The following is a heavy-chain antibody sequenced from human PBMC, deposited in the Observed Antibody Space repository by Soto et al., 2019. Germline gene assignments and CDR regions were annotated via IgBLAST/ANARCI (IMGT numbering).Heavy chain of an antibody. V-gene: IGHV1-69*01. Sequence: QVQLVQSGAEVKKPVSSVKVSCKASGGSFSSNAISWVRQAPGQGLEWMGGIIPILGSANYAQKFQDRLTITADGSTTTTYMELNSLRSEDAAVYYCASRERVDAFDIWGQGTLVTVSS. J-gene: IGHJ3*02. CDR1: GGSFSSNA. CDR3: ASRERVDAFDI. D-gene: IGHD1-26*01. CDR2: IIPILGSA.